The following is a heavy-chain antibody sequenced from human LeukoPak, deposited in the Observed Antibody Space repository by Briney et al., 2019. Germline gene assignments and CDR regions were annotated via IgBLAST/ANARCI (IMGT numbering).Heavy chain of an antibody. CDR2: MYYNGYT. Sequence: SETLSLTCTVSGGSINSNSHHWGWIRQPPGKGLEWIGSMYYNGYTYYNPSLKSRVTISVDTSKNRFSLNLSSVTAADTAVYYCARHSGRLGPFDYWGQGTLVTVSS. V-gene: IGHV4-39*01. CDR3: ARHSGRLGPFDY. J-gene: IGHJ4*02. CDR1: GGSINSNSHH. D-gene: IGHD5-12*01.